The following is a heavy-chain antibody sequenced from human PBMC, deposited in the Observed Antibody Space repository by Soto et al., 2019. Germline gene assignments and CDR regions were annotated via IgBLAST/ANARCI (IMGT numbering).Heavy chain of an antibody. D-gene: IGHD2-2*01. Sequence: HVQLVESGGGVVQPGRSLRLSCAVSGFNFSNYGMHWVRQAPGKGLEWVAVVSYDGSHKASADSVKGRFAISRDNSKNTLFLQMNSLSVEDTAVYYWAKDLVHTSRWPGYWGQGTLVTVSS. CDR3: AKDLVHTSRWPGY. J-gene: IGHJ4*02. V-gene: IGHV3-30*18. CDR1: GFNFSNYG. CDR2: VSYDGSHK.